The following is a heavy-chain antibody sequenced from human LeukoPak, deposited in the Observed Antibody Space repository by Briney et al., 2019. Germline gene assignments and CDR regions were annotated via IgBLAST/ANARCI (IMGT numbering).Heavy chain of an antibody. CDR1: GFTFSSYS. CDR3: ARDGGELLNGYFDY. D-gene: IGHD1-26*01. Sequence: GGSLRLSCAASGFTFSSYSMNWVRQAPGKGLEWVSSISSSSSYIYYADSVKGRFTISRDNAKNSLYLQMNSLRVEDTAVYYCARDGGELLNGYFDYWGQGTLVTVSS. CDR2: ISSSSSYI. V-gene: IGHV3-21*01. J-gene: IGHJ4*02.